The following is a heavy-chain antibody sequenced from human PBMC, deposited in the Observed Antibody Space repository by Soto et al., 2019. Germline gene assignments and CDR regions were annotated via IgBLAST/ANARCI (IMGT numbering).Heavy chain of an antibody. Sequence: QVQVVESGGGVVQPGRSLRLSCAASRFIFSTYAMHWVRQAPGKGLEWVAGIAYDGGNEYYADSVRGRFTISRDNPRNKLNRQMNSQRAEDTAVYYWARGSCGDYYCYYGMDVWGQGTTVTVSS. D-gene: IGHD4-17*01. CDR3: ARGSCGDYYCYYGMDV. J-gene: IGHJ6*02. CDR1: RFIFSTYA. V-gene: IGHV3-30*04. CDR2: IAYDGGNE.